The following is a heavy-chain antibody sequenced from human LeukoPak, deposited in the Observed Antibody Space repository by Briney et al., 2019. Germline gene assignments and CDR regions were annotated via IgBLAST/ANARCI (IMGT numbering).Heavy chain of an antibody. Sequence: PGGSLRLSCAASGFTFNNYVMSWVRQAPGKGLEWVSAISVRGGSTYYADSVKGRFTISRDNSENSLYLQMNSLRPEDTALYYCTKVKWAVDCTPTSCPYFDYWGQGTLVTVSS. CDR2: ISVRGGST. J-gene: IGHJ4*02. V-gene: IGHV3-23*01. CDR1: GFTFNNYV. CDR3: TKVKWAVDCTPTSCPYFDY. D-gene: IGHD2-2*01.